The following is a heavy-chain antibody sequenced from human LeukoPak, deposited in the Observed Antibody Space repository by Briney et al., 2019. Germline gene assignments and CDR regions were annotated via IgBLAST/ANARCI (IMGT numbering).Heavy chain of an antibody. CDR2: IHHVGGS. CDR3: ARAWHDSSGYYYYFDY. CDR1: GYSISRGYY. V-gene: IGHV4-38-2*02. J-gene: IGHJ4*02. D-gene: IGHD3-22*01. Sequence: SETLSLTCTVFGYSISRGYYWGWIRQPPGKGLEWIGSIHHVGGSNYNPSLKSRVTISMDTSRDQVALKLTSVTAADTAVYYCARAWHDSSGYYYYFDYWGQGTLVTVSS.